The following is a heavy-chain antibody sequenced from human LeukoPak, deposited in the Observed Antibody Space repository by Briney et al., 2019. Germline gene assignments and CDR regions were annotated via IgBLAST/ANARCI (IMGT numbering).Heavy chain of an antibody. CDR2: IYTSGST. D-gene: IGHD2-21*02. J-gene: IGHJ3*02. Sequence: PSETLSLTCTVSGGSISSYYWSWIRQPAGKGLEWIGRIYTSGSTNYNPSLKSRVTMSVDTSKNQFSLKLSSVTAADTAVYYCARDPGSSVVVTGSAFDIWGQGTMVTVSS. CDR3: ARDPGSSVVVTGSAFDI. CDR1: GGSISSYY. V-gene: IGHV4-4*07.